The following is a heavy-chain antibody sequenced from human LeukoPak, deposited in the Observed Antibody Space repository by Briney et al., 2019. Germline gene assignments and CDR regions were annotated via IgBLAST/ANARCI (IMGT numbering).Heavy chain of an antibody. CDR3: AKDWDYNVWSNYDH. V-gene: IGHV3-30*02. D-gene: IGHD3-3*01. CDR1: GFSFNKYG. Sequence: PGGSLRLSCATSGFSFNKYGMHWVRQAPGKGLEWVAYIRYDGSDKHYGDSVKGRFTISRDDSKNTLYLQMSSLRAEDTAVYYCAKDWDYNVWSNYDHWGQGILVTVSS. CDR2: IRYDGSDK. J-gene: IGHJ4*02.